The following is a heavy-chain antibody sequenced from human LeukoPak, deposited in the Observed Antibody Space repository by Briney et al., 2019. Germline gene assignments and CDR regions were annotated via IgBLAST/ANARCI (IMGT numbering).Heavy chain of an antibody. D-gene: IGHD3-22*01. Sequence: SVKVSCKASGGTFSSYTISWVRQAPGQGLEWMGRIIPILGIANYAQKFQGRVTITADKSTSTAYMELSSLRSEDTAVYYCARDRVGPYYYDSSGWDYYYMDVWGKGTTVTVSS. CDR2: IIPILGIA. CDR1: GGTFSSYT. V-gene: IGHV1-69*04. J-gene: IGHJ6*03. CDR3: ARDRVGPYYYDSSGWDYYYMDV.